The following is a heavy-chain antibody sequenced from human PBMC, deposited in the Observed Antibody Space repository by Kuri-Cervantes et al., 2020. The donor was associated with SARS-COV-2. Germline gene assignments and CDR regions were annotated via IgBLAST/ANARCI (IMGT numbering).Heavy chain of an antibody. V-gene: IGHV3-7*01. CDR1: GFTFSSYW. CDR2: IKQDGSEK. D-gene: IGHD2-21*01. CDR3: ARDNLWLDYYYMDV. Sequence: GGSLRLSCAASGFTFSSYWMSWVRQAPGKGLEWVANIKQDGSEKYYVDSVKGRFTIPRDNAKNSLYLQMNSLRAEDTAVYYCARDNLWLDYYYMDVWGKGTTVTVSS. J-gene: IGHJ6*03.